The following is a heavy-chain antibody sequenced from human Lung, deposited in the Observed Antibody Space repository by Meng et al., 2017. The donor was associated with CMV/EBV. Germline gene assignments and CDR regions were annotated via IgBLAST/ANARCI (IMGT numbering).Heavy chain of an antibody. J-gene: IGHJ4*02. Sequence: SGYTFTSYGISWVRQDHGQGIEWMRWISAYNGNTNYAQKLQGRDTMTTDTSTSTAYMELRSLRSDDTAVYYCARDRWAFRYSYGVDYWGQGTLVTVSS. V-gene: IGHV1-18*01. CDR3: ARDRWAFRYSYGVDY. CDR1: GYTFTSYG. CDR2: ISAYNGNT. D-gene: IGHD5-18*01.